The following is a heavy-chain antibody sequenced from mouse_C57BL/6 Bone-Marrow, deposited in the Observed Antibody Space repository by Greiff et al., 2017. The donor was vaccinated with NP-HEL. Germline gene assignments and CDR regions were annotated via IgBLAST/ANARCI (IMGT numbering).Heavy chain of an antibody. J-gene: IGHJ3*01. CDR2: IDPSDSET. Sequence: VQLQQPGAELVRPGSSVKLSCKASGYTFTSYWMHWVKQRPIQGLEWIGNIDPSDSETHYNQKFKDKATLTVDKSSSTAYMQLSSLTSEDSAVYYCARRGPNWAWFAYGGQGTLVTVSA. CDR3: ARRGPNWAWFAY. CDR1: GYTFTSYW. V-gene: IGHV1-52*01. D-gene: IGHD4-1*01.